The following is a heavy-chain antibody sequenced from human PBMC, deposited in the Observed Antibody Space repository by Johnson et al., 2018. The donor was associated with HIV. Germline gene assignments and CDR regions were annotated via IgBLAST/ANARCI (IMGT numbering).Heavy chain of an antibody. D-gene: IGHD6-6*01. V-gene: IGHV3-33*01. Sequence: QVLLVESGGGVVQPGRSLRLSCAASGFTFSSYGMHWVRQAPGKGLEWVAVIWYDGSNKYYADSVKGRFTISRDNSKNTLYLQLNSLRVEDTAIYYCARAQLLADDAFNNWGQGTMVTVSS. CDR3: ARAQLLADDAFNN. CDR1: GFTFSSYG. J-gene: IGHJ3*02. CDR2: IWYDGSNK.